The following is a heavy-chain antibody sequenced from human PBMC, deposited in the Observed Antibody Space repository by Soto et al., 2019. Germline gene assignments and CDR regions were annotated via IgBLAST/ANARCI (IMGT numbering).Heavy chain of an antibody. J-gene: IGHJ4*02. Sequence: SETLSLTCAVYGGSLSGYYWSWIRQPPGKGLEWIGEINHSGSTNYNPSLESRVTISVDTSKNQFSLKLSSVTAADTAVYYCARSRILLWFGEFPKTGARSRFDNRGQETVVTISS. CDR1: GGSLSGYY. CDR3: ARSRILLWFGEFPKTGARSRFDN. V-gene: IGHV4-34*01. D-gene: IGHD3-10*01. CDR2: INHSGST.